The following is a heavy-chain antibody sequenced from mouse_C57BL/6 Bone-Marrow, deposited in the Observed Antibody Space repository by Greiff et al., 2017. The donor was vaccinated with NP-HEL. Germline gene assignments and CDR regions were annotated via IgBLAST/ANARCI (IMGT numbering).Heavy chain of an antibody. J-gene: IGHJ2*01. CDR2: ISSGSSTI. V-gene: IGHV5-17*01. CDR3: ASNYYYGSRHLDY. Sequence: VQLKESGGGLVKPGGSLKLSCAASGFTFSDYGMHWVRQAPEKGLEWVAYISSGSSTIYYADTVKGRFTISRDNAKNTLFLQMTSLRSEDTAMYYCASNYYYGSRHLDYWGQGTTLTVSS. D-gene: IGHD1-1*01. CDR1: GFTFSDYG.